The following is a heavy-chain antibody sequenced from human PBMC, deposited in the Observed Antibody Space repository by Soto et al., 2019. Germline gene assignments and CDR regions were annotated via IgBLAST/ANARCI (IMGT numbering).Heavy chain of an antibody. Sequence: EVQLLESGGGLVQPGGSLRLSCAASGFSFSSYAMVWVRQAPGKGLEWVSGISARGGRLYFADAVKGRFAISRDNSKNVLSPEMNSRRAEDTATCFCAKGSIEYSASVDNWGQGTLVVASS. D-gene: IGHD5-12*01. J-gene: IGHJ4*02. CDR1: GFSFSSYA. CDR2: ISARGGRL. V-gene: IGHV3-23*01. CDR3: AKGSIEYSASVDN.